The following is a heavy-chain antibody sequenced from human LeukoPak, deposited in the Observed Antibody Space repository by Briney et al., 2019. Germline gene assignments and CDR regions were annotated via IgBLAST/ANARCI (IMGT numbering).Heavy chain of an antibody. CDR3: AREGRTHHYYYYGMDV. CDR1: GFTVSSNY. V-gene: IGHV3-66*01. CDR2: IYSGGST. J-gene: IGHJ6*02. Sequence: GGSLRLSCAPSGFTVSSNYMSWVRQAPGKGLEWVSVIYSGGSTYYADSVKGRFTISRDNSKNTLYLQMNSLRAEDTAVYYCAREGRTHHYYYYGMDVWGQGTTVTVSS.